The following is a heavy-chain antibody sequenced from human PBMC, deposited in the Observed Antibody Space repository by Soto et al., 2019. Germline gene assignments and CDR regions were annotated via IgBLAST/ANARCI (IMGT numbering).Heavy chain of an antibody. V-gene: IGHV4-34*01. CDR3: ARDLLWFGELPADYYYGMDV. D-gene: IGHD3-10*01. CDR1: GGSFSGYY. J-gene: IGHJ6*02. CDR2: INHSGST. Sequence: SETLSLTCAVYGGSFSGYYWSWIRQPPGKGLEWIGEINHSGSTNYNPSLKSRVTISVDTSKNQLSLKLSSVTAADTAVYYCARDLLWFGELPADYYYGMDVWGQGTTVTVSS.